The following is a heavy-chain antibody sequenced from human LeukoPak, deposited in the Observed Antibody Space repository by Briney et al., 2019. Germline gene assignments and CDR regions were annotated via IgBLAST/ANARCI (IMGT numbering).Heavy chain of an antibody. CDR1: GGSISSSSYY. CDR3: AITGTSDYYGMDV. V-gene: IGHV4-39*01. D-gene: IGHD1-7*01. J-gene: IGHJ6*02. Sequence: ASETLSLTCTVSGGSISSSSYYWGWIRQPPGKGLEWIGSIYYSGSTYYNPSLKSRVTISVDTSKNQFSLKLSSVTAADTAVYYCAITGTSDYYGMDVWGQGTTVTVSS. CDR2: IYYSGST.